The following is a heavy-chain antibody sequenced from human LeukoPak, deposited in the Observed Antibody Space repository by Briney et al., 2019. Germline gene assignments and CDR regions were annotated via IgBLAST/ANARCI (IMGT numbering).Heavy chain of an antibody. D-gene: IGHD3-10*01. CDR1: GGTFSSYA. CDR3: ARGHVWFGGYYYYYYMDV. CDR2: IIPIFGTA. J-gene: IGHJ6*03. V-gene: IGHV1-69*13. Sequence: VASVTVSCKASGGTFSSYAISWVRQAPGQGLEWMGGIIPIFGTANYAQKFQGRVTITADESTSTAYMELSSLRSEDTAVYYCARGHVWFGGYYYYYYMDVWGKGTTVTVSS.